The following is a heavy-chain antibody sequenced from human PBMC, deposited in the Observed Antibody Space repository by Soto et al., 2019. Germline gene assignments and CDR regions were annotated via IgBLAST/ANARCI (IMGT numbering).Heavy chain of an antibody. D-gene: IGHD3-9*01. Sequence: GGSLRLSCAASGFTFSGYSVNWVRQAPGKGLEWVSYISSGSKTIYYAESVKGRFTVSRDNARNSQYLQMNSLRDEDTAVYYCAREDILGVRSFDYWGQGTLVTVSS. V-gene: IGHV3-48*02. CDR2: ISSGSKTI. J-gene: IGHJ4*02. CDR3: AREDILGVRSFDY. CDR1: GFTFSGYS.